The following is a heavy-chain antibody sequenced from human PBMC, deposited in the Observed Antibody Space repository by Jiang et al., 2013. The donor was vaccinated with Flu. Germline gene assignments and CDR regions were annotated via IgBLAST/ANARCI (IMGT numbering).Heavy chain of an antibody. V-gene: IGHV3-33*01. J-gene: IGHJ4*02. CDR3: ARDGPVAGTEDLDY. D-gene: IGHD6-19*01. Sequence: VQLLESGGGVVQPGRSLRLSCAASGFSFSTYGMHWVRQAPGKGLEWVAVIWFDGTNKYYAESVRGRFIISRDNSKNMMYLQMNSLRVEDTAVYYCARDGPVAGTEDLDYWGQGTLVTVS. CDR2: IWFDGTNK. CDR1: GFSFSTYG.